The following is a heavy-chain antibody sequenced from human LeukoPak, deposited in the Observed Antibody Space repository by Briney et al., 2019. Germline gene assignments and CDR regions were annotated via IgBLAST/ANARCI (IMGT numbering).Heavy chain of an antibody. J-gene: IGHJ5*02. CDR1: GGTLSSYA. CDR3: ARDPTYYYDSSGYRYGFDP. CDR2: IIPIFGTA. D-gene: IGHD3-22*01. V-gene: IGHV1-69*05. Sequence: SVKVSCKASGGTLSSYAISWVRQAPGQGLEWMGGIIPIFGTANYAQKFQGRVTITTDESTSTAYMELSSLRSEDTAVYYCARDPTYYYDSSGYRYGFDPWGQGTLVPVSS.